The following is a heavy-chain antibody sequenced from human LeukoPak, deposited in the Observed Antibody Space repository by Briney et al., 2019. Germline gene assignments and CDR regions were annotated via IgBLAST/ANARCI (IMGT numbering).Heavy chain of an antibody. Sequence: AETLSLTCASSGGSFSSYWMTWIRQPPGKGLEWVANINQDGSQKYYVDSVKGRFTISRDNAKISLHLEMNSVRVEDTAVLLCVGKVSVLDYWGQGTLVTVSS. CDR3: VGKVSVLDY. J-gene: IGHJ4*02. CDR2: INQDGSQK. V-gene: IGHV3-7*01. D-gene: IGHD1-14*01. CDR1: GGSFSSYW.